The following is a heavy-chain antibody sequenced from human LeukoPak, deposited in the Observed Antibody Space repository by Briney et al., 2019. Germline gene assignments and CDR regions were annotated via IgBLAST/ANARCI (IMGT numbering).Heavy chain of an antibody. D-gene: IGHD6-19*01. Sequence: GGSPRLSCAASGFAFSSYAMAWVRQAPGKGLEWVSGISVGGNTYYADSVKGRFTISRDNSKNTLYLQMNSLRAEDTAVYYCAKTYRYSSGWFDYWGQGTLITVSS. CDR2: ISVGGNT. CDR1: GFAFSSYA. J-gene: IGHJ4*02. V-gene: IGHV3-23*01. CDR3: AKTYRYSSGWFDY.